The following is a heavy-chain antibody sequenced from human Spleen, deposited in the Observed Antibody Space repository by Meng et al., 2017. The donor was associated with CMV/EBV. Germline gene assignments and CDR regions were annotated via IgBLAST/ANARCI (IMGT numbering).Heavy chain of an antibody. CDR2: IRYDGSNK. CDR1: GFTFSSYG. Sequence: GESLKISCAASGFTFSSYGMHWVRQAPGKGLEWVAFIRYDGSNKYYADSVKGRFTISRDNAKNSLYLQMNSLRAEDTAVYYCARHPGDYWGQGTLVTVSS. V-gene: IGHV3-30*02. J-gene: IGHJ4*02. CDR3: ARHPGDY.